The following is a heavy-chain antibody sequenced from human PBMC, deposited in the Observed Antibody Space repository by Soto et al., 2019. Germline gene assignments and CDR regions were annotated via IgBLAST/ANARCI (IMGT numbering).Heavy chain of an antibody. D-gene: IGHD3-10*01. Sequence: SETLSLTCTVSGGSISSGDYYWSWIRQPPGKGLEWIGYIYYSGSTYYNPSLKSRVTISVDTSKNQFSLKLSSVTAADTAVYYCARVRDSYGSGSHDDWGQGTLVTVS. V-gene: IGHV4-30-4*01. CDR3: ARVRDSYGSGSHDD. CDR2: IYYSGST. J-gene: IGHJ4*02. CDR1: GGSISSGDYY.